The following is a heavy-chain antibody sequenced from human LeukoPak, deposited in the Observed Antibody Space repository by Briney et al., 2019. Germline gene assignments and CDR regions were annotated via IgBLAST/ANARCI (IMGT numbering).Heavy chain of an antibody. Sequence: PSETLSLTCAVYGGSFSGYYWSWIRQPPGKGLEGIGEMNHSGSTNYNPSLKSRVTISVDTSKNQFSLKLSSVTAADTAVYYCARVGPWLADYSNRSDWFDPWGQGTLVTVSS. J-gene: IGHJ5*02. V-gene: IGHV4-34*01. CDR2: MNHSGST. CDR1: GGSFSGYY. D-gene: IGHD4-11*01. CDR3: ARVGPWLADYSNRSDWFDP.